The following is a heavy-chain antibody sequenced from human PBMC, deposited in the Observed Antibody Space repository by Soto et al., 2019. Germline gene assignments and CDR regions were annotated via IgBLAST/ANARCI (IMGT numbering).Heavy chain of an antibody. D-gene: IGHD6-6*01. CDR3: ARRISSSSDHFDY. V-gene: IGHV4-59*08. CDR1: GGSISSYY. Sequence: QVQLQESGPGLVKPSETLSLTCTVSGGSISSYYWSWIRQPPGKGLEWIGYIHYSGTTNYNPSLKSRVIMSLDTSKNQFSLALSSVTAADTAVYYCARRISSSSDHFDYWGQGTLVTVSS. J-gene: IGHJ4*02. CDR2: IHYSGTT.